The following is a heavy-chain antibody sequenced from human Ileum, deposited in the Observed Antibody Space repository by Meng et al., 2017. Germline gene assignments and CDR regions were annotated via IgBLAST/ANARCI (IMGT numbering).Heavy chain of an antibody. D-gene: IGHD2-2*01. V-gene: IGHV4-59*13. J-gene: IGHJ4*02. Sequence: QVQLQESGPGLGQSSETLLLSCSVSGDSITRTYWFRIRQPPGKGLEFIGEISNSGNTNYNPSLKSRVTISADTSKNQLSLRLNSVTAVDTALYYCARGGLPGALDSWGQGTLVTVSS. CDR2: ISNSGNT. CDR3: ARGGLPGALDS. CDR1: GDSITRTY.